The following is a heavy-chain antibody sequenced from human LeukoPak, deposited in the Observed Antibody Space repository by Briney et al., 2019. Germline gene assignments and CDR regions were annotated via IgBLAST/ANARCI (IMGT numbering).Heavy chain of an antibody. V-gene: IGHV4-39*07. CDR2: IYYSGTT. CDR3: AGGGAARPIDY. Sequence: PSETLSLTCTVSGGSISSTNYYWGWIRQPPGKGLEWIGNIYYSGTTYYNPSLKSRVTISVDKSKNQFSLKLTSVTAADAAVYFCAGGGAARPIDYWGQGTLVTVSS. CDR1: GGSISSTNYY. J-gene: IGHJ4*02. D-gene: IGHD6-6*01.